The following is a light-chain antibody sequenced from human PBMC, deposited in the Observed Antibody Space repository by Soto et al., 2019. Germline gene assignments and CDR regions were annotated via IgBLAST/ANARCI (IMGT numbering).Light chain of an antibody. CDR1: SGRSSYA. CDR3: QTWGTGIRV. Sequence: QAVVTQSPSASASLGASVKLTCTLSSGRSSYAIAWHQQQPEKGPRYLMKINSDGSHSKGDEIPDRFSGSRSGAERSLTISSLQSEDEADYYCQTWGTGIRVFGGGTQLTVL. V-gene: IGLV4-69*01. CDR2: INSDGSH. J-gene: IGLJ2*01.